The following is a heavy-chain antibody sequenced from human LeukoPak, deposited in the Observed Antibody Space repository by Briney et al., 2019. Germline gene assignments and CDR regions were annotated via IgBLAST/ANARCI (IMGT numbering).Heavy chain of an antibody. Sequence: ASVKVSCKASGYTFTGYYMHWVRQAPGQGLEWMGWINPNSGGTNYAQKFQGRVTMTRDTSISTAYMELSRLRSDDTAVYYCARVWRITEEPGDYWGQGTLVTVSS. J-gene: IGHJ4*02. CDR1: GYTFTGYY. CDR2: INPNSGGT. D-gene: IGHD2/OR15-2a*01. CDR3: ARVWRITEEPGDY. V-gene: IGHV1-2*02.